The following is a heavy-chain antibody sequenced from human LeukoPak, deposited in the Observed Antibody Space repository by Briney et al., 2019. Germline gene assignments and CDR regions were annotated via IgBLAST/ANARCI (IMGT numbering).Heavy chain of an antibody. D-gene: IGHD2-15*01. CDR1: EFTISRYW. CDR3: ASGKFCSGGSCYGRGSYYYYYGMDV. CDR2: INNDGSIT. V-gene: IGHV3-74*01. Sequence: GGSLRLSCAASEFTISRYWMHWVRQAPGKGLVWVSNINNDGSITTYADSVKGRFTISRDNSKNTLYLQMNSLRAEDTAVYYCASGKFCSGGSCYGRGSYYYYYGMDVWGQGTTVTVSS. J-gene: IGHJ6*02.